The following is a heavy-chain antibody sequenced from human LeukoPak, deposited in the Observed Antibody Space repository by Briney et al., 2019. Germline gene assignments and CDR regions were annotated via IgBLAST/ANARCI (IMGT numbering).Heavy chain of an antibody. J-gene: IGHJ4*02. Sequence: PGRSLRLSCAASGFTFSSYAMHWVRQAPGKGLEWVAVISYDGSNKYYADSVKGRFTISRDNSKNTLYLQMNSLRAEDTAVYYCARVGGSLPFDYWGQGTLVTVSS. CDR1: GFTFSSYA. CDR2: ISYDGSNK. D-gene: IGHD1-26*01. V-gene: IGHV3-30-3*01. CDR3: ARVGGSLPFDY.